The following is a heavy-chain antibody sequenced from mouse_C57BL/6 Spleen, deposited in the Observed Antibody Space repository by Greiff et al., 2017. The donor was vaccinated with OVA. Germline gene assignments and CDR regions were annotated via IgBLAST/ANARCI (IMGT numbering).Heavy chain of an antibody. CDR1: GYTFTSYW. Sequence: QVQLQQPGAELVRPGSSVKLSCKASGYTFTSYWMDWVKQRPGQGLEWIGNIYPSDSETHYNQKFKDKATLTGDKSSSTAYMQLRSLTSEDSAVYYCARRRLGYDYDWFAYWGQGTLVTVAA. J-gene: IGHJ3*01. CDR2: IYPSDSET. V-gene: IGHV1-61*01. CDR3: ARRRLGYDYDWFAY. D-gene: IGHD2-4*01.